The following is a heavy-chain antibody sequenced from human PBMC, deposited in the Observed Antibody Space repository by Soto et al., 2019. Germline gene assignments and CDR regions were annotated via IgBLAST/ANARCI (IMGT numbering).Heavy chain of an antibody. Sequence: EVQLLESGGDLVQTGGSLRISCAASGFTFRTYAMTWVRQAPRKGLEWISSISSSGGSTYYADSVKGRFTISRDNSNNTLYLHMNSLRAQDTAVYYCAKAVIEVIAATIDSWGQGTLVTVSS. V-gene: IGHV3-23*01. CDR3: AKAVIEVIAATIDS. CDR1: GFTFRTYA. CDR2: ISSSGGST. D-gene: IGHD2-15*01. J-gene: IGHJ4*02.